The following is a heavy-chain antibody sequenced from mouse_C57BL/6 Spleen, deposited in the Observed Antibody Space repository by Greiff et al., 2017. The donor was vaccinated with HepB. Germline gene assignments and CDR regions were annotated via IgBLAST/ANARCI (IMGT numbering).Heavy chain of an antibody. CDR3: ARLWPHWYFDV. Sequence: EVNLVESEGGLVQPGSSMKLSCTASGFTFSDYYMAWVRQVPEKGLEWVANINYDGSSTYYLDSLKSRFIISRDNAKNILYLQMSSLKSEDTATYYCARLWPHWYFDVWGTGTTVTVSS. J-gene: IGHJ1*03. CDR2: INYDGSST. D-gene: IGHD1-1*02. CDR1: GFTFSDYY. V-gene: IGHV5-16*01.